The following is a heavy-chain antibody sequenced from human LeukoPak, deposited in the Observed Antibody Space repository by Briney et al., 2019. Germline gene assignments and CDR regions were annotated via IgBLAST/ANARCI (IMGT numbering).Heavy chain of an antibody. J-gene: IGHJ4*02. CDR1: GFTVSSNY. CDR3: ARSPMVRGVEY. V-gene: IGHV3-53*01. D-gene: IGHD3-10*01. Sequence: PGGSLRLSCAASGFTVSSNYMSWVRQAPGKGLEWVSVIYSGGSTYYADSVKGRFTISRDTSKHTPYLQMNSLRAEDTAVYYCARSPMVRGVEYWGQGTLVTVSS. CDR2: IYSGGST.